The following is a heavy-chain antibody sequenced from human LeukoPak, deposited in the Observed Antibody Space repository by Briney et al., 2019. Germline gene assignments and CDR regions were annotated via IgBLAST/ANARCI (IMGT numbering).Heavy chain of an antibody. D-gene: IGHD3-22*01. CDR1: GFTFSNYD. CDR2: IGTAGDI. Sequence: PGGSLRLSCAASGFTFSNYDMHWVRQPTGKGLEWVSGIGTAGDIYYAGSVKGRFTISRDNAKNSLYLQMNSLRAEDTAVYYCARGTEGYYDSSGYYPRYFDYWGQGTLVTVSS. J-gene: IGHJ4*02. CDR3: ARGTEGYYDSSGYYPRYFDY. V-gene: IGHV3-13*01.